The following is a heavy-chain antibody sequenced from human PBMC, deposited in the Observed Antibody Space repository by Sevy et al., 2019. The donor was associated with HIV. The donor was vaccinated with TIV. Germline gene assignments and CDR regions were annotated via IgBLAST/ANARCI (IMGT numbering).Heavy chain of an antibody. J-gene: IGHJ4*02. D-gene: IGHD2-21*02. CDR1: GFTFSDYD. Sequence: GGSLRLSCAGSGFTFSDYDMHWVRQAPGKGLEWVAVMSHDGNYKNYADSVKVRFTIPRDNFKNTLYLQMNSLGVEDTAIYFCARLFSCGGDCYYLDHWGQGALVTVSS. CDR3: ARLFSCGGDCYYLDH. V-gene: IGHV3-30*04. CDR2: MSHDGNYK.